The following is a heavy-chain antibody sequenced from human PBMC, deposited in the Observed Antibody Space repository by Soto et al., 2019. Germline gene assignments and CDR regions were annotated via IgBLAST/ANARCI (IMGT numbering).Heavy chain of an antibody. D-gene: IGHD6-13*01. CDR2: ISNDGSNV. J-gene: IGHJ6*02. Sequence: QVQLVESGGGVVQPGASLRVSCAASGFDFNSYAMHWVRQAPGKGLEWMGVISNDGSNVYYADFVKGRFTISRDRSKNTLFLQDDRLRGDDTGTYYCAKAILAATIGPYAMDVWGQGTTVTVSS. CDR1: GFDFNSYA. V-gene: IGHV3-30*18. CDR3: AKAILAATIGPYAMDV.